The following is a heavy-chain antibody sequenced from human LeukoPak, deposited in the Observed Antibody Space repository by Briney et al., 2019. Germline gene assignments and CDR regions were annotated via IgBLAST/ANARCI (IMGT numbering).Heavy chain of an antibody. CDR3: AKGSGWYV. J-gene: IGHJ4*02. D-gene: IGHD6-19*01. CDR1: GFTFSSSS. Sequence: PGGSLRLSCAASGFTFSSSSMSWVRQAPGKGLEWVSVISGSGGSTDYADSVKGRFTISRDNSKNTLYLQINSLRAEDTAVYYCAKGSGWYVWGQGTLVTVYS. V-gene: IGHV3-23*01. CDR2: ISGSGGST.